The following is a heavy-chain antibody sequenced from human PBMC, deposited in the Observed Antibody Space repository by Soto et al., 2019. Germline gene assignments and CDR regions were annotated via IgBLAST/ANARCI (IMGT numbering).Heavy chain of an antibody. CDR1: GFTFSSYA. D-gene: IGHD2-2*02. CDR2: ITGGATST. J-gene: IGHJ3*01. CDR3: AKDAIPFNSRNDGFDV. Sequence: GGSLRLSCAASGFTFSSYAMNWVRQAPGKGLEWVSSITGGATSTYYADSVKGRFTISRDNSKNTLHLQMNSLRVEDTVIYYCAKDAIPFNSRNDGFDVWGQGTTVTVSS. V-gene: IGHV3-23*01.